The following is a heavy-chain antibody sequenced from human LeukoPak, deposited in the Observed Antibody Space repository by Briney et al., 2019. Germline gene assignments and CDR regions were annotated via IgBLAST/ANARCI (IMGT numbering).Heavy chain of an antibody. CDR2: IYWNDDK. V-gene: IGHV2-5*01. Sequence: SGPTLVKPTQALTLTCTFSGFSLSTSGVGVGWIRQPPGKALEWLAIIYWNDDKRYSPSLKSRLTITKDTSKNQVVLTMTNMDPVDTATYYCAHSKSARNFDYWGQGTLVTVSS. D-gene: IGHD1-14*01. CDR1: GFSLSTSGVG. J-gene: IGHJ4*02. CDR3: AHSKSARNFDY.